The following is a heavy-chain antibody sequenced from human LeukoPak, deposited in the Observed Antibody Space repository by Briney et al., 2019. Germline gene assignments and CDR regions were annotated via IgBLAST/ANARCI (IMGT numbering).Heavy chain of an antibody. CDR2: ISGSGGST. Sequence: GGSLRLSCAASGFTFSSYAMSWVRQAPGKGLEWVSAISGSGGSTYYADSVKGRFTISRDNSKNTLYLQMNSLRAEDTAVYYCAKSNTIFGVAPTYFDYWGQGTLVTVSS. V-gene: IGHV3-23*01. CDR3: AKSNTIFGVAPTYFDY. J-gene: IGHJ4*02. CDR1: GFTFSSYA. D-gene: IGHD3-3*01.